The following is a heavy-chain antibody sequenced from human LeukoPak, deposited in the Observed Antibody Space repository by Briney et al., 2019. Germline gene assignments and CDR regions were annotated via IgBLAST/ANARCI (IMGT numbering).Heavy chain of an antibody. CDR3: ARDSIQLWLSGVAGWFDP. D-gene: IGHD5-18*01. J-gene: IGHJ5*02. Sequence: ASVKVSCKASGYTFTRYYMHWVRQAPGQGLEWMGWISAYNGNTNYAQKLQGRVTMTTDTSTSTAYMELRSLRSDDTAVYYCARDSIQLWLSGVAGWFDPWGQGTLVTVSS. CDR1: GYTFTRYY. V-gene: IGHV1-18*04. CDR2: ISAYNGNT.